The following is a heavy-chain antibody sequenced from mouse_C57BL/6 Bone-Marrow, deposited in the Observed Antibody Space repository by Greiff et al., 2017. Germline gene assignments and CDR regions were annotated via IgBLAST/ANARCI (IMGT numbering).Heavy chain of an antibody. J-gene: IGHJ2*01. D-gene: IGHD3-3*01. CDR1: GYTFTSYW. Sequence: QVQLQQPGAELVKPGASVKLSCKASGYTFTSYWMQWVKQRPGQGLEWIGEIDPSDSYTNYNQQFKGKATLTVDTSSSAAYMQLSSLTSEDSAVYYCARDGDGNGDYWGQGTTLTVSS. V-gene: IGHV1-50*01. CDR2: IDPSDSYT. CDR3: ARDGDGNGDY.